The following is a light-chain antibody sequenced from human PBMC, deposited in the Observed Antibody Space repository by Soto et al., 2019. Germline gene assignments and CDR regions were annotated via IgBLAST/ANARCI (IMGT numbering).Light chain of an antibody. J-gene: IGLJ2*01. CDR3: QAWDSIVV. CDR2: QDS. CDR1: KLGDKY. Sequence: SYELTQPPSVSVSPGQTASITCSGDKLGDKYACWYQQKPGQSPVLVIYQDSKRPSGIPELFSGSNSGNTATLTISGTQAMDEADYYCQAWDSIVVFGGGTKVTVL. V-gene: IGLV3-1*01.